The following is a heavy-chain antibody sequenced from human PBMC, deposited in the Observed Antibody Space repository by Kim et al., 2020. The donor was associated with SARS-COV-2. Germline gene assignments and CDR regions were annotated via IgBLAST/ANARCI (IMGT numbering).Heavy chain of an antibody. CDR2: ISGSGGST. J-gene: IGHJ6*02. D-gene: IGHD2-15*01. CDR3: VKDRYSSGAYGMDV. Sequence: GGSLRLSCAASGFTFSNYAMSWVRQAPGRGLEWVSAISGSGGSTYYADSVKGRFTISRDNSKNTLYLQMNSQRAEDTAVYYCVKDRYSSGAYGMDVWGQGTTVTVSS. CDR1: GFTFSNYA. V-gene: IGHV3-23*01.